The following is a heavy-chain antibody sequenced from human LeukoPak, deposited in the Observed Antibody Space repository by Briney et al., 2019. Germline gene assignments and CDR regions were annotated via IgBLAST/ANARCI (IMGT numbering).Heavy chain of an antibody. Sequence: PGGSLGLSCAASGFTFRDYSMTWVRQAPGKRLEWVSSIRGGSDFIYHADSVKGRFTVSRDNAKNSLYLQMNSLRAEDTAVYYCARDHAGIVLPAAVGAHWGQGTLVTVSS. CDR1: GFTFRDYS. CDR3: ARDHAGIVLPAAVGAH. CDR2: IRGGSDFI. V-gene: IGHV3-21*01. J-gene: IGHJ4*02. D-gene: IGHD2-2*01.